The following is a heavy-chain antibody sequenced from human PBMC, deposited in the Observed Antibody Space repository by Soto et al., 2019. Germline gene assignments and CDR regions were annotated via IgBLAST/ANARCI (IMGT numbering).Heavy chain of an antibody. CDR3: ARDRGVRGPFDI. CDR1: GGSGSFSGYL. V-gene: IGHV4-34*01. CDR2: INHSGST. Sequence: PSETLSLTCAVYGGSGSFSGYLWSWIRQPPGNGLEWIGEINHSGSTNYNPSLKSRVTISVDTSKNQFSLKLSSVTAADTAVYYCARDRGVRGPFDIWGQGTMVTVSS. J-gene: IGHJ3*02. D-gene: IGHD3-10*01.